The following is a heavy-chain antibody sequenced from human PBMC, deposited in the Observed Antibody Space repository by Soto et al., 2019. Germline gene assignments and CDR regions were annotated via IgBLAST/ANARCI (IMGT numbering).Heavy chain of an antibody. V-gene: IGHV3-23*01. CDR3: AKDIDGRPHTVSHFDY. D-gene: IGHD4-17*01. CDR1: GFTFSTYA. CDR2: IVASGSGS. Sequence: EVQLLDSGGGLVQPGGSLTLSCAASGFTFSTYAMTWVRQAPGKGLEWVSSIVASGSGSYYADSVKGRFTLSRDNSRNTLYLQMSSLSSDDTAVYYCAKDIDGRPHTVSHFDYWGQGTLVTVSS. J-gene: IGHJ4*02.